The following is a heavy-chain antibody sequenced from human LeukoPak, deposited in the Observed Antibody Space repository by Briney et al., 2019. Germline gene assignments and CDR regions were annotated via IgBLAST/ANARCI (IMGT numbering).Heavy chain of an antibody. J-gene: IGHJ4*02. CDR1: GSTFSSYA. D-gene: IGHD6-19*01. V-gene: IGHV1-69*13. CDR2: IIPIFGTA. Sequence: SVKVSCKASGSTFSSYAISWVRQAPGQGLEWMGGIIPIFGTANYAQKFQGRVTITADESTSTAYMELSSLRSEDTAVYYCARGLSSGWYLAGYYFDYWGQGTLVTVSS. CDR3: ARGLSSGWYLAGYYFDY.